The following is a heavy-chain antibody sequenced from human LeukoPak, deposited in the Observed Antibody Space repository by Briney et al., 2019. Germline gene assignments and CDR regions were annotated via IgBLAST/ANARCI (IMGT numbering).Heavy chain of an antibody. D-gene: IGHD3-10*01. J-gene: IGHJ4*02. Sequence: PSETLSLTCAVYGGSFSGYYWSWIRQPPGKGLEWIGEINHSGSTNYNPSLKSRATISVDTSKNQFSLKLSSVTAADTAVYYCARVPPRYYYGSGSYYTAPFDYWGQGTLVTVSS. CDR2: INHSGST. V-gene: IGHV4-34*01. CDR3: ARVPPRYYYGSGSYYTAPFDY. CDR1: GGSFSGYY.